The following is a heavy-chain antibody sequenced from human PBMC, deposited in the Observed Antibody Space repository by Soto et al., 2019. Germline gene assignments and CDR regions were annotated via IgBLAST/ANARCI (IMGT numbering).Heavy chain of an antibody. Sequence: SVKVSCKASGFTFTSSAVQWVRQARGQRLELIGWIVVGSGNTNYAQKFQERVTITRDMSTSTAYMELSSLRSEDTAVYYCAAKVVGATRAAFDIWGQGTMVTVSS. CDR3: AAKVVGATRAAFDI. CDR2: IVVGSGNT. CDR1: GFTFTSSA. V-gene: IGHV1-58*01. D-gene: IGHD1-26*01. J-gene: IGHJ3*02.